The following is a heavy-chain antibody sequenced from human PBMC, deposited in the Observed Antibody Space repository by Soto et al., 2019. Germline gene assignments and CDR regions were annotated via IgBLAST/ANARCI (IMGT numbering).Heavy chain of an antibody. Sequence: EVQLVESGGGLVQPGGSLRLSCAASGFTFSSDWMHWVRQAAGKGLVWVSRINMGGSSTNYADSVKGRFTISRDNAKNTLYLQMNSLRAEDTAVYYCARGPRGMYGNDFWGQGALVTVSS. CDR1: GFTFSSDW. D-gene: IGHD3-10*02. CDR3: ARGPRGMYGNDF. V-gene: IGHV3-74*01. CDR2: INMGGSST. J-gene: IGHJ4*02.